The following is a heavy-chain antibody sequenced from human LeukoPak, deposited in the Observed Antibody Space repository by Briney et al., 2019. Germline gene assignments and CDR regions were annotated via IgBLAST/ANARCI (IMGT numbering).Heavy chain of an antibody. CDR1: GGSISSYY. J-gene: IGHJ5*02. V-gene: IGHV4-59*01. CDR3: ARGPYWGGGWFDP. CDR2: IYYSGST. D-gene: IGHD3-16*01. Sequence: SETLSLTCTVSGGSISSYYWSWIRQPPGKGLEWIGYIYYSGSTNYNPSLKSRVTISVDTSKNQFSLKLSSVTAADTAVYYCARGPYWGGGWFDPWGQGTLVTVFS.